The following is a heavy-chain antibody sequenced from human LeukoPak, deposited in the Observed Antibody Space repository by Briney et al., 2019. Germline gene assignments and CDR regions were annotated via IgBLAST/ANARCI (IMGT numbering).Heavy chain of an antibody. V-gene: IGHV3-23*01. D-gene: IGHD4-11*01. CDR1: GFTFSTYA. CDR2: TSGRGGGT. CDR3: AKDLGSTADNPVDS. Sequence: GSLRLSCAASGFTFSTYAMSWVRQAPGKGLEWVSCTSGRGGGTYYADSVKGRFTISRDNSKNTMYLQINTLRAEGTAIYYCAKDLGSTADNPVDSWGQGTLVTVSS. J-gene: IGHJ4*02.